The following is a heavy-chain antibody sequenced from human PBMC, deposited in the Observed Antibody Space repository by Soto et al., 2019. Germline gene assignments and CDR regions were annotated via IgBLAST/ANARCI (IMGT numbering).Heavy chain of an antibody. V-gene: IGHV4-34*01. D-gene: IGHD3-22*01. CDR1: GGSFSGYY. J-gene: IGHJ3*02. Sequence: QVQLQQWGAGLLKPSETLSLTCAVYGGSFSGYYWSWIRQPPGKGLEWIGEINHSGSTNYNPSLKSRVTISVDTSKNQFSLKLSSVTAADTAVYYCARTHYYDSSGVNKDAFDIWGQGTMVTVSS. CDR3: ARTHYYDSSGVNKDAFDI. CDR2: INHSGST.